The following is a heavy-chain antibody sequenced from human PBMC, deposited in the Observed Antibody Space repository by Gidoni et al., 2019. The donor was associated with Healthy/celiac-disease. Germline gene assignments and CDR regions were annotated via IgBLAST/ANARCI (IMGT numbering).Heavy chain of an antibody. CDR1: GGSISSYY. Sequence: QVQLQESGPGLVKPSETLSLTCTVSGGSISSYYWSWIRQPAGKGLEWIGRIYTSGSTNYNPSLKSRVTMSVDTSKNQFSLKLSSVTAADTAVYYCAREGLRFLEWLENRHYYYGMDVWGQGTTVTVSS. V-gene: IGHV4-4*07. D-gene: IGHD3-3*01. CDR2: IYTSGST. J-gene: IGHJ6*02. CDR3: AREGLRFLEWLENRHYYYGMDV.